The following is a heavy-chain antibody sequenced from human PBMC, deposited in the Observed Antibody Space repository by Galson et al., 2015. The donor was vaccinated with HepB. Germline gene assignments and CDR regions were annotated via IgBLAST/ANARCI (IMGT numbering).Heavy chain of an antibody. CDR2: ACYRSKWYN. Sequence: CAISGDSVSSNSAAWNWIRQSPSRGLEWLGRACYRSKWYNDYAESVKSRMTIKPDTSKNEFSLQLNSVTPEDTAVYYCARDPSGSYWGRWFDLWGQGIPVTVSS. J-gene: IGHJ5*02. CDR3: ARDPSGSYWGRWFDL. V-gene: IGHV6-1*01. CDR1: GDSVSSNSAA. D-gene: IGHD1-26*01.